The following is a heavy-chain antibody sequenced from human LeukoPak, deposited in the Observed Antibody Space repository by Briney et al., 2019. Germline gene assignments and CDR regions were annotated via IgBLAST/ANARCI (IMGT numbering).Heavy chain of an antibody. V-gene: IGHV3-23*01. CDR3: ARSGVAATPRTSDC. D-gene: IGHD2-15*01. CDR2: IGASGST. J-gene: IGHJ4*02. CDR1: GFTFSSYA. Sequence: GGSLRLSCAASGFTFSSYAMTWVRQAPGKGLEWVSAIGASGSTYYADSVKGHFTISRDNSRNTLYLQMNSLRAEDTAVYYCARSGVAATPRTSDCWGQGTLVTVSS.